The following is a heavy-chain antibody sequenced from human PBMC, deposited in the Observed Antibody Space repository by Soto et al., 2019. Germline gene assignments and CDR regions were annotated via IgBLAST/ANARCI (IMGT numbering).Heavy chain of an antibody. V-gene: IGHV1-46*03. CDR1: VYTFITYF. J-gene: IGHJ5*02. D-gene: IGHD6-6*01. CDR2: INPSRGTS. Sequence: QVQLVQSGAEVKKPGASVKVSCKASVYTFITYFMHWVRQAPGQGLEWMGVINPSRGTSNYAQKLQDRITMTRDPSANTVNMEVSSLRSEDTAMYYCARSYISSSDSCDTWGQGPLVTVSS. CDR3: ARSYISSSDSCDT.